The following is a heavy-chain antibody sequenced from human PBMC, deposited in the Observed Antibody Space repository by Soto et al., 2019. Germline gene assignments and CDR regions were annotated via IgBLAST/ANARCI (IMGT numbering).Heavy chain of an antibody. D-gene: IGHD6-19*01. CDR2: VYPGDSAT. CDR3: ARRVAVAGSAWWFDP. V-gene: IGHV5-51*01. Sequence: GESLNISCKAAGYNFVTYWIGWVRQMPGKGLEWMGIVYPGDSATRYSPSFQGQVTISADKSINTAYLQWSSLKASDTGIYYCARRVAVAGSAWWFDPWGQGTQVTVSS. CDR1: GYNFVTYW. J-gene: IGHJ5*02.